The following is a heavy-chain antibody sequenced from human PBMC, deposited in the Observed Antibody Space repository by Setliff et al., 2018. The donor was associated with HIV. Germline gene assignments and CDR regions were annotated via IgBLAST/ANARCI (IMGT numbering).Heavy chain of an antibody. D-gene: IGHD6-19*01. CDR1: GFTFSSYS. Sequence: SLRLSCAASGFTFSSYSMNWVRQAPGKGLEWVSYISSSSSTIYYADSVKGRFTISRDNSKNTLYLQMNSLRAEDTAVYYCAKYSSGWTPYSYMDVWGKGTTVTVSS. J-gene: IGHJ6*03. CDR2: ISSSSSTI. CDR3: AKYSSGWTPYSYMDV. V-gene: IGHV3-48*01.